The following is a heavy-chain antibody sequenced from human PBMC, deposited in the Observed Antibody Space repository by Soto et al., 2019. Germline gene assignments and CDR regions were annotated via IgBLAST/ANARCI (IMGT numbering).Heavy chain of an antibody. CDR1: RCTFSSYA. CDR3: ARPISRALHYYDSSGYYDYGMDV. Sequence: GASVKVSCKASRCTFSSYAIRWVRNAPGQGLEWMGAIIPIFGTANYAQKFQGRVTITADESTSTAYMELSSLRSEDTAVYYCARPISRALHYYDSSGYYDYGMDVWGQGTTVTVSS. V-gene: IGHV1-69*01. CDR2: IIPIFGTA. J-gene: IGHJ6*02. D-gene: IGHD3-22*01.